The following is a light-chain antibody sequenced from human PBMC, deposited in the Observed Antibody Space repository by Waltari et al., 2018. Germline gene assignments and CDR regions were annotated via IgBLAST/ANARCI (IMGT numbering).Light chain of an antibody. Sequence: SYDLTQTPSMSVSPGQTAIITCSGDKLGDKYVCWYQQKSGQSPALVIYQDGRRPSGIPERFSGSNSGNTATLTISGTPIMDEAVYYCQAWDSGTAVFGGGTRLTVL. J-gene: IGLJ3*02. CDR1: KLGDKY. V-gene: IGLV3-1*01. CDR2: QDG. CDR3: QAWDSGTAV.